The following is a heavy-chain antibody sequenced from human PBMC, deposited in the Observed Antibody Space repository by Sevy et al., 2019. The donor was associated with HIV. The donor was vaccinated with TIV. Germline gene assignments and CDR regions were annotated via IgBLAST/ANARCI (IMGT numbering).Heavy chain of an antibody. CDR3: AKGYCSGGSCPRDYYSYGMDI. Sequence: GGSLRLSCAASGFTFSTYAMNWVRQAPGKGLEWVSSISTTGRSAYYTDSVEGRFTISRDNSKNTLYLQMNSLRADDTAVYYCAKGYCSGGSCPRDYYSYGMDIWGQGTTVTVSS. V-gene: IGHV3-23*01. J-gene: IGHJ6*02. CDR1: GFTFSTYA. CDR2: ISTTGRSA. D-gene: IGHD2-15*01.